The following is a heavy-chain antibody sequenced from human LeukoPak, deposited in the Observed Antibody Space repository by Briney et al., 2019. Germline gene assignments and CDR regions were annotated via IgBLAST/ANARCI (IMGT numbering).Heavy chain of an antibody. D-gene: IGHD2-2*02. V-gene: IGHV1-46*01. CDR1: GYTFTSYY. CDR3: ARSHLGYCSSTSCYTGDY. Sequence: GASVKVSCKASGYTFTSYYMHWVRQAPGQGLEWMGIINPSGGSTSYAQKFQGRVTMTRDTSTSTAYMELSSLRSEDTAVYYCARSHLGYCSSTSCYTGDYWGQGTLVTVSS. CDR2: INPSGGST. J-gene: IGHJ4*02.